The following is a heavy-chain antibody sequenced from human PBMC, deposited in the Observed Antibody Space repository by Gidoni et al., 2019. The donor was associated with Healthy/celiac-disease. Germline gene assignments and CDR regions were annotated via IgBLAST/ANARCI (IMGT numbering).Heavy chain of an antibody. J-gene: IGHJ5*02. CDR2: ISSSSSYI. V-gene: IGHV3-21*01. Sequence: EVQLVESGGGLVKPGGSLRLSWAASGFTFSSYSMNWVRQAPGKGLGWVSSISSSSSYIYYADSVKGRFTISRDNAKNSLYLQMNSLRAEDTAVYYCARDLLAAVAAFGWFDPWGQGTLVTVSS. D-gene: IGHD6-19*01. CDR3: ARDLLAAVAAFGWFDP. CDR1: GFTFSSYS.